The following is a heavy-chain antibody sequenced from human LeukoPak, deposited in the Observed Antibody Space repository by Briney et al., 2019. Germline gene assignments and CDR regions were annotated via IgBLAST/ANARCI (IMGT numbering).Heavy chain of an antibody. V-gene: IGHV1-2*02. Sequence: ASVKVSCKASGYTFTGYYIHWVRQPPGQGLEWMGWINPNSGDTNIAQKFQGGVTMTWETSTSTTYMDLNNLRSDDTAVYFCARDLGAAAGFDYWGQGTLVTVSS. CDR1: GYTFTGYY. D-gene: IGHD3-16*01. CDR2: INPNSGDT. J-gene: IGHJ4*02. CDR3: ARDLGAAAGFDY.